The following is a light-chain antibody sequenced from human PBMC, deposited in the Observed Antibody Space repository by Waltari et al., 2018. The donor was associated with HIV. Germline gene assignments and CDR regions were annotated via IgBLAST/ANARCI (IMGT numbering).Light chain of an antibody. CDR1: QGISNY. J-gene: IGKJ1*01. Sequence: DIQMTQSPSSLSASVGDRVTITCRASQGISNYLAWFQQKPGKVPKLLIYAASTLQSGVPSRFSGGGSGTDFTLTISSLQPEDVATYYCQKYNSDPPWTFGRDQGGTQT. CDR2: AAS. CDR3: QKYNSDPPWT. V-gene: IGKV1-27*01.